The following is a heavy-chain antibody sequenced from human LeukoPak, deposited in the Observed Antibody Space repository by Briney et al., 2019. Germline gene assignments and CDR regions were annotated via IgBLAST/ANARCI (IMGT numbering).Heavy chain of an antibody. V-gene: IGHV1-46*01. CDR1: GYTFTSYY. CDR3: ARLRVGASIFDY. J-gene: IGHJ4*02. D-gene: IGHD1-26*01. CDR2: INPSGGST. Sequence: ASVKVSCKASGYTFTSYYMHWVRQAPGQGLEWMGIINPSGGSTSYAQKFQGRVTMTTDTSTSAAYMELRSLRSDDTAVYYCARLRVGASIFDYWGQGTLVTVSS.